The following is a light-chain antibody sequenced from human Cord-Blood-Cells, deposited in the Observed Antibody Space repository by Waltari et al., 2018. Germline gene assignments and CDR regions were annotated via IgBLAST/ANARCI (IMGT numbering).Light chain of an antibody. Sequence: QSALTPPPSVSGSPGKSVTISCTGTSRDVGSYHRVSWYQQSPGTAPKLMIYEVSHRPSGVPDRFSGSKSGNTASLTISGLQAEDEADYYCSSYTSSSTFVVFGGGTKLTVL. CDR1: SRDVGSYHR. J-gene: IGLJ2*01. CDR2: EVS. V-gene: IGLV2-18*02. CDR3: SSYTSSSTFVV.